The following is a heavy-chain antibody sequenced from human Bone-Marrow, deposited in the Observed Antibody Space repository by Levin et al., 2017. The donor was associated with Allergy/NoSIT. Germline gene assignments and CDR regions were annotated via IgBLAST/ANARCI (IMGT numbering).Heavy chain of an antibody. CDR3: AKDHLSAAAGTVADY. Sequence: GGSLRLSCAASGFTFSSYAVNWIRQAPGKGLEWVSTMSASGHTSYYADSVKGRFTVSRDNSKSTLYLQMNSLRVEDTAIYYCAKDHLSAAAGTVADYWGQGTLVTVSS. CDR2: MSASGHTS. D-gene: IGHD6-13*01. CDR1: GFTFSSYA. V-gene: IGHV3-23*01. J-gene: IGHJ4*02.